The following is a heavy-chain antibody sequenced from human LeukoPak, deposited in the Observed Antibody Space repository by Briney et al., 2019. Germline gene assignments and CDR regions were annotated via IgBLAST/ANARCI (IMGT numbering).Heavy chain of an antibody. CDR3: ARSPPRGTGYSNAGAFDI. J-gene: IGHJ3*02. CDR1: GYTFIGYY. D-gene: IGHD3/OR15-3a*01. Sequence: ASVKVSCKASGYTFIGYYIHWVRQAPGQGLEWMGWINANGGGTNYAQKFQGRVTMTRDTSISTAYMELSRLRSEDTAVYYCARSPPRGTGYSNAGAFDIWGQGTMVTVSS. V-gene: IGHV1-2*02. CDR2: INANGGGT.